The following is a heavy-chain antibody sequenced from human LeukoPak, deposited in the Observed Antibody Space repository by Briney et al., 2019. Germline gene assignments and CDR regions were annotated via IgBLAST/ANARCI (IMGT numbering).Heavy chain of an antibody. D-gene: IGHD3-10*01. Sequence: GGSLRLSXAASGFTFSSYWMSWVRQAPGKGLEWVANIKYDGSEKYYVDSVKGRFTISTDNAKNSLHLHMNSLRAEDTAVYYCARKLWFGEPGDYWGQGTLVTVSS. CDR2: IKYDGSEK. J-gene: IGHJ4*02. CDR1: GFTFSSYW. CDR3: ARKLWFGEPGDY. V-gene: IGHV3-7*01.